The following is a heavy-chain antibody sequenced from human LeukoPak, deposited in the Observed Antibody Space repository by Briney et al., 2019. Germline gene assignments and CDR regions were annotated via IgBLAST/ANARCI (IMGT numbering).Heavy chain of an antibody. V-gene: IGHV5-51*01. Sequence: GESLKISCKGSGYNFTRNWIGWVRQMPGKGLEWMGITYPGDSDTRSSTSFQGQVTISADKSISTAYLQWSSLKASDTAMYYCARHGGTSVDALDIWGQGTMVTVSP. J-gene: IGHJ3*02. CDR1: GYNFTRNW. CDR2: TYPGDSDT. CDR3: ARHGGTSVDALDI. D-gene: IGHD4-23*01.